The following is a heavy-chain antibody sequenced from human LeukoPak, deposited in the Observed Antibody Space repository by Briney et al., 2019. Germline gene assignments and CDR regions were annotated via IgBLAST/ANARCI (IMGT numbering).Heavy chain of an antibody. V-gene: IGHV3-23*01. CDR1: GFTFSSYG. J-gene: IGHJ4*02. CDR2: ISGSGGST. Sequence: GKSLRLSCAASGFTFSSYGMSWVRQAPGKVLEWVSAISGSGGSTYYADSVKGRFTISRDNSKNTLYLQMNSLRAEDTAVYYCAKDPDYYGSGSVDYWGQGTLVTVSS. CDR3: AKDPDYYGSGSVDY. D-gene: IGHD3-10*01.